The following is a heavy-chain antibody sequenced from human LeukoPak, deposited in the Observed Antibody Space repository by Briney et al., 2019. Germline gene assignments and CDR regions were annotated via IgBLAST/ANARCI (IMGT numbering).Heavy chain of an antibody. CDR2: ISGSGGST. J-gene: IGHJ6*02. D-gene: IGHD2-2*01. CDR3: AKVPVQYCSSTSCLMDV. V-gene: IGHV3-23*01. Sequence: GGSLRLSCAASGFTFSNAWMNWVRQAPGKGLEWVSAISGSGGSTYYADSVKGRFTISRDNSKNTLYLQMNSLRAEDTAVYYCAKVPVQYCSSTSCLMDVWGQGTTVTVSS. CDR1: GFTFSNAW.